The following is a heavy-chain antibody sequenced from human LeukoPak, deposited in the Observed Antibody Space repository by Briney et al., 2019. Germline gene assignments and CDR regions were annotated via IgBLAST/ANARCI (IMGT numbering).Heavy chain of an antibody. CDR1: GGSISSSSYY. CDR2: IYYSGST. Sequence: PSETLSLTCTVSGGSISSSSYYWGWIRQPPGKGLEWIGSIYYSGSTYYNPSLKSRVTISVDTSENQFSLRLSSVTAADTAVYYCARGSLGREVSAFFKNWGQGILVTVSS. V-gene: IGHV4-39*07. CDR3: ARGSLGREVSAFFKN. D-gene: IGHD5/OR15-5a*01. J-gene: IGHJ4*02.